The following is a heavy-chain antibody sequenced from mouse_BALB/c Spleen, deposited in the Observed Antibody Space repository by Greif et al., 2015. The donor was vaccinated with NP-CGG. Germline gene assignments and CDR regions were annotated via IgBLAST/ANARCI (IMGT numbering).Heavy chain of an antibody. J-gene: IGHJ2*02. CDR1: GFSLTSYG. CDR2: IWAGGST. D-gene: IGHD1-1*02. V-gene: IGHV2-9*02. CDR3: AGGDY. Sequence: QVHVKQSGPGLVAPSQSLSITCTVSGFSLTSYGVHWVRQPPGKGLEWLGVIWAGGSTNYNSAPMSRLSISKVNSRSQVFLKMTRLQTDGSAMYYCAGGDYWGQGTSLTVSS.